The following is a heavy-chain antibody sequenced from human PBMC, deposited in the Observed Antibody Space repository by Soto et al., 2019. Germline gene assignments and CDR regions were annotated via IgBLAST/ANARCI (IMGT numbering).Heavy chain of an antibody. J-gene: IGHJ4*02. D-gene: IGHD6-13*01. CDR3: VRTSLVVAAGTREDY. V-gene: IGHV3-74*01. CDR1: GFTFSSYW. Sequence: EVQLVESGGGLVQPGGSLRLSCAASGFTFSSYWMHWVRQAPGKGLVWVSRINSDGSSTSYADSVKGRFTISRDNAKNTVYLQMNRLGAEDTAVYYCVRTSLVVAAGTREDYWGQGTLVTVSS. CDR2: INSDGSST.